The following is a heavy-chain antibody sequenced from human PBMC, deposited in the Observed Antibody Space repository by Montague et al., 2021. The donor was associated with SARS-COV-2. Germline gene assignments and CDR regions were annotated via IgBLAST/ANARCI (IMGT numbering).Heavy chain of an antibody. CDR1: GGSFSGYY. Sequence: SETLSLTCAVYGGSFSGYYWSWIRQPPGKGLEWIGQIHHTGSTIYKPSLKSRVTISEDTSKNQFSLKMTSVTAADTAVYYCARGGLQLRFGLDVWGQGTTVTVSS. D-gene: IGHD3-16*01. J-gene: IGHJ6*02. CDR2: IHHTGST. V-gene: IGHV4-34*01. CDR3: ARGGLQLRFGLDV.